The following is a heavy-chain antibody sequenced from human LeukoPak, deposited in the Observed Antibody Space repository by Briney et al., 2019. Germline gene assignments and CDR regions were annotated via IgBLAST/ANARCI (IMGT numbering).Heavy chain of an antibody. CDR1: GFTFSSYD. J-gene: IGHJ5*02. Sequence: GGSLRLSCAASGFTFSSYDRHWVRQATGKGLEWVSAIGTAGDTYYPGSVKGRFTISRDNAENLLYLQMNSLRAEDTAVYYCASFFGWFDPWGQGTLVTVSS. CDR3: ASFFGWFDP. D-gene: IGHD2/OR15-2a*01. CDR2: IGTAGDT. V-gene: IGHV3-13*01.